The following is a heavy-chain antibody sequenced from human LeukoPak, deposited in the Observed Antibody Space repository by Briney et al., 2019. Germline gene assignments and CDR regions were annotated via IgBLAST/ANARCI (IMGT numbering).Heavy chain of an antibody. CDR3: AKDSSVVVAADEY. V-gene: IGHV3-23*01. CDR2: ISDSGRT. CDR1: GFTVSSNY. J-gene: IGHJ4*02. Sequence: GGSLRLSCAASGFTVSSNYMSWVRQAPGKGLEWVSAISDSGRTYYADAVRGRFTISRDNSKNTVYLQMNTLRVDDTAVYYCAKDSSVVVAADEYWGQGTLVTVSS. D-gene: IGHD2-15*01.